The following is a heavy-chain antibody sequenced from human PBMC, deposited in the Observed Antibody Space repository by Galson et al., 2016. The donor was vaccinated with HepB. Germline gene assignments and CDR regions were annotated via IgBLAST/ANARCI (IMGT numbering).Heavy chain of an antibody. J-gene: IGHJ6*02. Sequence: SVKVSCKASGGTLNNYGVTWVRQAPGQGLEWVGGIIPFFGSANYAQKFQGRVTIPADESARTAYMEMSSLRSGDPAVYYCARVLYFDWLPNFYYYGMDVWGQGTTVTVSS. D-gene: IGHD3-9*01. V-gene: IGHV1-69*13. CDR1: GGTLNNYG. CDR3: ARVLYFDWLPNFYYYGMDV. CDR2: IIPFFGSA.